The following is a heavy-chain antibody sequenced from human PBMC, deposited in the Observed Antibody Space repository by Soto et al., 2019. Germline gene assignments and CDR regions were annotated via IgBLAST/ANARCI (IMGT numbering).Heavy chain of an antibody. CDR1: GGSISSSSYY. CDR3: VRSTTLRYFDWLLLHPDAFDI. V-gene: IGHV4-39*01. Sequence: SETLSLTCTVSGGSISSSSYYWGWIRQPPGEGLEWIGSIYHSGSTYYNPSLKSRVTISVDTSKNQFSLRLSSVTAADTAVYYCVRSTTLRYFDWLLLHPDAFDIWGQGTMVTVSS. J-gene: IGHJ3*02. CDR2: IYHSGST. D-gene: IGHD3-9*01.